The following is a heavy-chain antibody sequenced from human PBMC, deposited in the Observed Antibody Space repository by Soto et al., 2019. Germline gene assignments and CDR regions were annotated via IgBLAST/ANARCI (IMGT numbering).Heavy chain of an antibody. D-gene: IGHD3-22*01. CDR2: IYYSGST. V-gene: IGHV4-31*03. J-gene: IGHJ4*02. Sequence: QVQLQESGPGLVKPSQTLSLTCTVSGGSISSGGYYWSWIRQHPGKGLEWIGYIYYSGSTYYNPSPKSRVTISVDTSKNQVSLKPSSVTAADTSVYYCARGRGTISGYYPFFDYWGQGTLVTVSS. CDR1: GGSISSGGYY. CDR3: ARGRGTISGYYPFFDY.